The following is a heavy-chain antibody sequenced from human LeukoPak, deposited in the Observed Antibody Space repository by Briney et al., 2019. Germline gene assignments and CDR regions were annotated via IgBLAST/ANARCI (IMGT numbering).Heavy chain of an antibody. J-gene: IGHJ4*02. V-gene: IGHV3-43*01. CDR1: GFTFDDCT. CDR3: AKDLAARSSGNHDFDY. D-gene: IGHD6-6*01. Sequence: QAGGSLRLSCAASGFTFDDCTMHWVRQAPGKGLEWVSLISWDGGSTYYADSVKGRFTISRDNSKNSLYLQMNSLRTEDTALYYCAKDLAARSSGNHDFDYWGQGTLVTVSS. CDR2: ISWDGGST.